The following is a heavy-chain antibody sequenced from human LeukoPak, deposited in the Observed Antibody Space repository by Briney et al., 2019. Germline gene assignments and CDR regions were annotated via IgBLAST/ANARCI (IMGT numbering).Heavy chain of an antibody. V-gene: IGHV4-38-2*02. CDR2: IYHSGST. J-gene: IGHJ4*02. CDR1: GYSISSGYY. Sequence: SETLSLTCTVSGYSISSGYYWGWIRQPPGKGLEWIGSIYHSGSTYYNPSLKSRVTISVDTSKNQFSLKLSSVTAADTAVYYCARGPQGDYWGQGTLVTVSS. CDR3: ARGPQGDY.